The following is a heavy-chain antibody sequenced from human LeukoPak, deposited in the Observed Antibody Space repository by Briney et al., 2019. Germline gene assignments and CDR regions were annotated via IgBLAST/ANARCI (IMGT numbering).Heavy chain of an antibody. Sequence: SETLSLTCTVSGGSISSSSYFWGWIRQPPGKGLEWIGTIYYSGSTYYNPSFKSRVTFSLDTSNNQFSLKLSSVTAADTAVYFCARHNPFRPFPDYWGQGTLVTVSS. CDR2: IYYSGST. J-gene: IGHJ4*02. V-gene: IGHV4-39*01. CDR1: GGSISSSSYF. D-gene: IGHD2/OR15-2a*01. CDR3: ARHNPFRPFPDY.